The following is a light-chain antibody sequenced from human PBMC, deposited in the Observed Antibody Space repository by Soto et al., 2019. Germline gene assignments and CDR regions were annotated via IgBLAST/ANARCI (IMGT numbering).Light chain of an antibody. J-gene: IGKJ3*01. Sequence: EIVLTQSPGTLSLSPGERATLSCRASQSVSTRSLAWYQQKPGQAPRLLISGASSRAADIPDRFSGSGSGTDFTLTINRLEPEDFAVYYCQHYGFSLRSTFGPGTEVDI. CDR3: QHYGFSLRST. CDR1: QSVSTRS. CDR2: GAS. V-gene: IGKV3-20*01.